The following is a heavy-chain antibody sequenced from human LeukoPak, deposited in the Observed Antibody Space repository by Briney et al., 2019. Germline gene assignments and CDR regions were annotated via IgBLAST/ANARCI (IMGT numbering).Heavy chain of an antibody. CDR2: ISYDGSNK. CDR3: ARSFGYSSSYLPSDY. Sequence: PGGSLRLSCAASGFTLSSYAMHWVRQAPGKGLEWVAVISYDGSNKYYADSVKGRFTISRDNSKNTLYLQMNSLRAEDTAVYYCARSFGYSSSYLPSDYWGQGTLVTVSS. D-gene: IGHD6-6*01. CDR1: GFTLSSYA. V-gene: IGHV3-30*01. J-gene: IGHJ4*02.